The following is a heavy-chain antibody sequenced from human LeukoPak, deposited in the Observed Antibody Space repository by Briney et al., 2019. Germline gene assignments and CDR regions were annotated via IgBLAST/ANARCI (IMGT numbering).Heavy chain of an antibody. CDR2: ISYDGSNK. D-gene: IGHD6-6*01. J-gene: IGHJ5*01. V-gene: IGHV3-30*18. CDR3: AKGDKMSIWRRTYNCLDS. Sequence: GGSLRLSCAASGFTFSSYGMHWVRQAPGKGLEWVAVISYDGSNKYYADSVKGRFSISRDNSKNTLYLQMNSLRADDTAMYYCAKGDKMSIWRRTYNCLDSWGQGTLVTVSS. CDR1: GFTFSSYG.